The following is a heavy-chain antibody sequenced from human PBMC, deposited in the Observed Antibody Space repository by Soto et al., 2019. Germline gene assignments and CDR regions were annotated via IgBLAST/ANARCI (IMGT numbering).Heavy chain of an antibody. Sequence: SETLSLTCTVSGDSIRSGEQYWSWIRQPPGKGLEWIGYIYYSGSTYYNPSLKSRVTLSVDTSKNQISLKLTSVTAADTAAYFCARVDFLTVYGYMYGLGQGTTVTVAS. CDR3: ARVDFLTVYGYMYG. CDR1: GDSIRSGEQY. J-gene: IGHJ6*02. CDR2: IYYSGST. V-gene: IGHV4-30-4*01. D-gene: IGHD3-9*01.